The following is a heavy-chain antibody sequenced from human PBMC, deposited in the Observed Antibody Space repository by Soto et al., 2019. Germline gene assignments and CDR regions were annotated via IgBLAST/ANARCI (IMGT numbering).Heavy chain of an antibody. CDR3: ARGRKASGSPGRLRPHAPRRNWFDP. CDR2: INHSGST. Sequence: PSETLSLTCAVYGGSFSGYYWSWIRQPPGKGLEWIGEINHSGSTNYNPSLKSRVTISVETSKNQFSLKLSSVTAAETAVYYCARGRKASGSPGRLRPHAPRRNWFDPWGPGTMLTV. J-gene: IGHJ5*02. V-gene: IGHV4-34*01. CDR1: GGSFSGYY. D-gene: IGHD1-26*01.